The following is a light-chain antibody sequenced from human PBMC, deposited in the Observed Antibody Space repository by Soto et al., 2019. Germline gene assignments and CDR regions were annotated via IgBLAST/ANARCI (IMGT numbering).Light chain of an antibody. CDR3: QQYNNWPRT. V-gene: IGKV3-15*01. Sequence: EIVVTQPPATLSVSPGERATLSCRASQSVSSNFAWYQQKPGQAPRLLIYGASTRATGIPARLSGSGSGTEFTLTISSLQSEDFAVYYCQQYNNWPRTFGQGTKVDIK. CDR2: GAS. J-gene: IGKJ1*01. CDR1: QSVSSN.